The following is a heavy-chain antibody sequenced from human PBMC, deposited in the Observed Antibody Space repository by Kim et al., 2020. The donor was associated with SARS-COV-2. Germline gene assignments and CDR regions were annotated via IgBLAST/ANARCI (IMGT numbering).Heavy chain of an antibody. D-gene: IGHD5-12*01. CDR3: ARDPGIVATGGMDV. CDR1: GGTFSSYA. CDR2: IIPIFGTA. J-gene: IGHJ6*02. V-gene: IGHV1-69*13. Sequence: SVKVSCKASGGTFSSYAISWVRQAPGQGLEWMGGIIPIFGTANYAQKFQGRVTITADESTSTAYMELSSLRSEDTAVYYCARDPGIVATGGMDVWGQGTTVTVSS.